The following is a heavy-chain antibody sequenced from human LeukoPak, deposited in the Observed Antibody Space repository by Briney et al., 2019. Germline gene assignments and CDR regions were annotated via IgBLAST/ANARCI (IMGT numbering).Heavy chain of an antibody. D-gene: IGHD3-10*01. Sequence: SETLSLTCTVSGGSISSSSYYWGWIRQPPGKGLEWIGSIYYSGSTYYNPSLKSRVTISVDTSKNQFSLKLSSATAADTAVYYCARKLYGSGSYPMDYWGQGTLVTVSS. V-gene: IGHV4-39*01. CDR3: ARKLYGSGSYPMDY. J-gene: IGHJ4*02. CDR2: IYYSGST. CDR1: GGSISSSSYY.